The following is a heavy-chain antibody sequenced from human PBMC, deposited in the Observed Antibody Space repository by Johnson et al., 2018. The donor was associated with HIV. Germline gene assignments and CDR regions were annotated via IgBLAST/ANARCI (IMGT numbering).Heavy chain of an antibody. CDR1: GFTFSSYA. J-gene: IGHJ3*02. CDR3: ARESPGYAFDI. Sequence: QMLLVESGGGLVQPGGSLRLSCAASGFTFSSYAMHWVRQAPGKGLEWVAVISYDGSNKYYADSVKGRFTISTENAKNSLYLQMNSLRAGDTAVYYCARESPGYAFDIWGQGTMVTVSS. CDR2: ISYDGSNK. D-gene: IGHD1-1*01. V-gene: IGHV3-30*14.